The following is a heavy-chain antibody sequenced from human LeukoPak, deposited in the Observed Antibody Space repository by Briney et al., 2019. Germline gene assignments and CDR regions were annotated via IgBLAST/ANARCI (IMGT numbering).Heavy chain of an antibody. CDR2: IYHSGST. V-gene: IGHV4-39*07. J-gene: IGHJ4*02. D-gene: IGHD6-13*01. Sequence: SETLSLTCTVSGDAISSNSYYWGWIRQPPGKGLEWIGSIYHSGSTYYNPSLKSRVAFSVDTSKNQFSLHLSSVTAADTAVYFCARGRSHLDYWGQGTLVTVSS. CDR3: ARGRSHLDY. CDR1: GDAISSNSYY.